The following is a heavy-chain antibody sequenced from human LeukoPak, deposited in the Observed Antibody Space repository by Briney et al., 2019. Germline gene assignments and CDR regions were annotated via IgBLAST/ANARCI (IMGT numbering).Heavy chain of an antibody. Sequence: GGSLRLSCAASGFXFSSYTINWVRQAPGKGLEWASSISSSSSAIYYAASVKGRFTISRDNAKNSLYLQMNSLRDEDTAVYYCARGALRYSDYWGQGTLVTVSS. J-gene: IGHJ4*02. D-gene: IGHD3-9*01. CDR2: ISSSSSAI. V-gene: IGHV3-48*02. CDR3: ARGALRYSDY. CDR1: GFXFSSYT.